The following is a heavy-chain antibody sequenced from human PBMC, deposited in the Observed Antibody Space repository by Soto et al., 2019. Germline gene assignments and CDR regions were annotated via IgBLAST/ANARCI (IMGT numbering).Heavy chain of an antibody. D-gene: IGHD3-22*01. CDR2: INPNNGDT. Sequence: ASVKVSCKASGYTFTGYYIYWLRQAPGQGLEWMGWINPNNGDTNYAQKFQGRVTMTRDSSISTAYLELSRLRSDDTAIYYCARLKSYYDSSPYTFENWFDPWGQGTLVTVSS. V-gene: IGHV1-2*02. CDR3: ARLKSYYDSSPYTFENWFDP. CDR1: GYTFTGYY. J-gene: IGHJ5*02.